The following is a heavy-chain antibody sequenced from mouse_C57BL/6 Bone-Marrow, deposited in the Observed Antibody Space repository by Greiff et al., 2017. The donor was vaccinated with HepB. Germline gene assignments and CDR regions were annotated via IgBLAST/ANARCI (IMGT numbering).Heavy chain of an antibody. CDR1: GYTFTSYW. Sequence: QVQLQQPGAELVKPGASVKLSCKASGYTFTSYWMQWVKQRPGQGLEWIGEIDPSDSYVNYNQKFKGKATLTVDTSSSTAYMQLSSLTSEDSAVYYCARSFAYWGQGTLVTVSA. V-gene: IGHV1-50*01. CDR2: IDPSDSYV. J-gene: IGHJ3*01. CDR3: ARSFAY.